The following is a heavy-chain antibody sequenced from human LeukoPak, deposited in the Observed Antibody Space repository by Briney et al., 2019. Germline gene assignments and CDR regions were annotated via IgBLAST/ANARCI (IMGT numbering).Heavy chain of an antibody. CDR1: GYTFTDYY. Sequence: ASVKVSCKASGYTFTDYYMHWVRQAPGQGLEWMGWINPNSGGTNYAQKFQGRVTMTRDTSISTAYMELSRLRSDDTAVYYCARDPTLLWFGELRSSYMDVWGKGTTVTVSS. CDR3: ARDPTLLWFGELRSSYMDV. CDR2: INPNSGGT. V-gene: IGHV1-2*02. D-gene: IGHD3-10*01. J-gene: IGHJ6*03.